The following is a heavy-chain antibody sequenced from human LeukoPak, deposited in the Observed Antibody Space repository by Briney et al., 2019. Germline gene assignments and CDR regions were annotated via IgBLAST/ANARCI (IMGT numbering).Heavy chain of an antibody. Sequence: PGGSLRLSCAASGFTFDDYGMSWVRQAPGKGLEWVSGINWNGGSTGYADSVKGRFTISRDNAKNSLYLQMNSLRAEDTALYYCARGIGLQHYYYMDVWGKGTTVTVSS. CDR1: GFTFDDYG. CDR2: INWNGGST. CDR3: ARGIGLQHYYYMDV. V-gene: IGHV3-20*04. D-gene: IGHD2-21*01. J-gene: IGHJ6*03.